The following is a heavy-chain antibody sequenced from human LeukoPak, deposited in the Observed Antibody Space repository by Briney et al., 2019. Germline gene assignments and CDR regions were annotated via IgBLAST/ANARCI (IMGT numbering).Heavy chain of an antibody. CDR1: GGSISSSSYY. J-gene: IGHJ4*02. CDR2: IYYSGIT. CDR3: ARHVRVGANDY. V-gene: IGHV4-39*01. D-gene: IGHD1-26*01. Sequence: KPSATLSLTCPVSGGSISSSSYYWGWIRQPPGKGLEWIGSIYYSGITYYNPSLKSRVTISVDTSKNQFSLKLSSVTAADTAVYYCARHVRVGANDYWGQGTLVTVSS.